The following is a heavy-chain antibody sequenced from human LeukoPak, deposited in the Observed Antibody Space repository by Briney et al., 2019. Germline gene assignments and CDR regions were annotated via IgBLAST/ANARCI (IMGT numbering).Heavy chain of an antibody. CDR3: ARVGGGSYSGAFDY. D-gene: IGHD1-26*01. Sequence: SETLSLTCTVSGGSISSYYWSWIRQPPGKGLEWIGYIYYSGSTNYNPSLKSRVTISVDTSKNQFSLKLSSVTAADTAVYYCARVGGGSYSGAFDYWGQGTLVTVSS. CDR1: GGSISSYY. J-gene: IGHJ4*02. CDR2: IYYSGST. V-gene: IGHV4-59*01.